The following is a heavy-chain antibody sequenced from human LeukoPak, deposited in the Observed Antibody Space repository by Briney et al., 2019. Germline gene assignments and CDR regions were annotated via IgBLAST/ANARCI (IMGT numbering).Heavy chain of an antibody. J-gene: IGHJ3*02. D-gene: IGHD2-15*01. CDR1: GFTFSSYS. CDR2: ISSSSSTI. V-gene: IGHV3-48*04. CDR3: AREAIVVENAFDI. Sequence: AGGSLRLSCAASGFTFSSYSMNWVRQAPGKGLEWVSYISSSSSTIYYADSVKGRFTISRDNAKNSLYLQMNSLRAEDTAVYYCAREAIVVENAFDIWGQGTMVTVSS.